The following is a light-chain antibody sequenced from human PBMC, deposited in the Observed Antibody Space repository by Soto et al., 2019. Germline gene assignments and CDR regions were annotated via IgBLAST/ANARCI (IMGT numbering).Light chain of an antibody. CDR1: QSLLHRNGYNY. CDR2: LGS. CDR3: MQALQSPLYT. Sequence: IVMTQSPLSLPVTPGEPASISCRSSQSLLHRNGYNYLDWYLQKPGQSPQLLIYLGSNRASGVPDRFSGSGSGADFTLKISRVEAEDVGFYYCMQALQSPLYTFGQGPKLEIK. V-gene: IGKV2-28*01. J-gene: IGKJ2*01.